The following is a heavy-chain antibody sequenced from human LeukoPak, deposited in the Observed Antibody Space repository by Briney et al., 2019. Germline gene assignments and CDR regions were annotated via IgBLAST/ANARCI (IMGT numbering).Heavy chain of an antibody. CDR1: GFNFDRLA. D-gene: IGHD5-12*01. CDR2: INNVATTT. CDR3: VKDLAYYYSGELYFDS. V-gene: IGHV3-64D*06. J-gene: IGHJ4*02. Sequence: GGSLSLSCSASGFNFDRLAMHWVRQAPGKGLEYVSTINNVATTTHYADSVRDRFTISRDNVKHMLFLQMTGLRVEDTATYYCVKDLAYYYSGELYFDSWGQGTQVTVSS.